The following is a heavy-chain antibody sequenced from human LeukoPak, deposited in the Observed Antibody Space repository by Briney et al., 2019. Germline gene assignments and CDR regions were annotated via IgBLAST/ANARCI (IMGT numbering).Heavy chain of an antibody. CDR3: AKDKDPWKSTSISDFDY. V-gene: IGHV3-30*02. Sequence: GGSLRLSCAASGFTFSTYGMHWVRQAPGKGLEWVAFIRYDGSNKYYADSVKGRFTISRDNSKNTLYLQMNSLRAQDTAVYFCAKDKDPWKSTSISDFDYWGQGTLVTVSS. D-gene: IGHD1-1*01. J-gene: IGHJ4*02. CDR2: IRYDGSNK. CDR1: GFTFSTYG.